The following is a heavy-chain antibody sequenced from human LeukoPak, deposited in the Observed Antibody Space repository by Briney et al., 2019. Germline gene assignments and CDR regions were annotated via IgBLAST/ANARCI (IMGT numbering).Heavy chain of an antibody. D-gene: IGHD5-24*01. CDR3: ARGDGYNHQFDY. Sequence: ASVKVSCKASGGTFSSYAVSWVRQAPGQGLEWMGGILPIFGTANYAQKFQGRVTITTDESTSTAYMELSSLRSEDTAVYYCARGDGYNHQFDYWGQGTLVTVSS. V-gene: IGHV1-69*05. CDR2: ILPIFGTA. J-gene: IGHJ4*02. CDR1: GGTFSSYA.